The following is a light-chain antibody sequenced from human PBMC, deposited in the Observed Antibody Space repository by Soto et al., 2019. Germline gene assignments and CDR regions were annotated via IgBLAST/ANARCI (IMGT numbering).Light chain of an antibody. CDR3: QKYNSAPLT. Sequence: DVQMTQSPSSLSAFVGDRVTITCRASQGIAPYLAWFQQKPGKVPKLLIYATSTLQSGVPSRFSGSGSGTDFTLTINSLQPEDVGTYDCQKYNSAPLTVGGGTKVEIK. CDR2: ATS. CDR1: QGIAPY. J-gene: IGKJ4*01. V-gene: IGKV1-27*01.